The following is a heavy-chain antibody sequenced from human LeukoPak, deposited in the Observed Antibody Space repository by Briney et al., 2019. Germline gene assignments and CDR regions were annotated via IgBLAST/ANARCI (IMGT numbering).Heavy chain of an antibody. CDR1: GGSFSGYY. CDR2: TNHSGST. J-gene: IGHJ4*02. CDR3: ATTYYYDSSGPAFDY. D-gene: IGHD3-22*01. V-gene: IGHV4-34*01. Sequence: SETLSLTCAVYGGSFSGYYWSWIRQPPGKGLEWIGETNHSGSTNYNPSLKSRVTISVDTSKNQFSLKLSSVTAADTAVYYCATTYYYDSSGPAFDYWGQGTLVTVSS.